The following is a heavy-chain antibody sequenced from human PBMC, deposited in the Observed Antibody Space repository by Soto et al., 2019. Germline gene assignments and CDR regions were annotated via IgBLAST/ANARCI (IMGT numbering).Heavy chain of an antibody. CDR2: IKSDGTSQ. CDR1: GFTFRSYG. J-gene: IGHJ3*02. Sequence: PGGSLRLSCEASGFTFRSYGMHWVRQAPGKGLEWVAVIKSDGTSQYYSDSVEGRFFISRDNRKNTLFLQMNNLRPDDTAVYYCAKTTDGWFSAFEIWGQGTMVTVSS. CDR3: AKTTDGWFSAFEI. D-gene: IGHD6-19*01. V-gene: IGHV3-30*02.